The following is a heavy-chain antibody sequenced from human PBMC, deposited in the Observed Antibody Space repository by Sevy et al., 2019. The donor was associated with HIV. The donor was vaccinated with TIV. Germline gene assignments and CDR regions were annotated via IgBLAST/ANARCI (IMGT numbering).Heavy chain of an antibody. V-gene: IGHV4-31*03. CDR1: GGXISSGGYX. Sequence: SETLSLTCTVSGGXISSGGYXWNWIRQXPXKGLXXIGYISNSGSTHYNPSLKSRFTISVDTSKNQFSLKLSSVNAADTAVYYCXRTATVTKGGGLDYWGQGTLVTVSS. CDR3: XRTATVTKGGGLDY. J-gene: IGHJ4*02. D-gene: IGHD4-17*01. CDR2: ISNSGST.